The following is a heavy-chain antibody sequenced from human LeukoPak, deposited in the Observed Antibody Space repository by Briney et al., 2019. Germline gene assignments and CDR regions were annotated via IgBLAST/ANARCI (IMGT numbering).Heavy chain of an antibody. CDR1: GYTLTELS. CDR3: ATDRDTMVRGVLSFDP. J-gene: IGHJ5*02. D-gene: IGHD3-10*01. Sequence: ASVKASCKVSGYTLTELSMHWVRQAPGKGLEWMGGFDPEDGETIYAQKFQGRVTMTEDTSTDTAYMELSSLRSEDTAVYYCATDRDTMVRGVLSFDPWGQGTLVTVSS. CDR2: FDPEDGET. V-gene: IGHV1-24*01.